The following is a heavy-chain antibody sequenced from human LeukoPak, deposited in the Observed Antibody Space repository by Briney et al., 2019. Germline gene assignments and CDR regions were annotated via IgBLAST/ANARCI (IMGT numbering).Heavy chain of an antibody. CDR1: GGSFSGYY. CDR3: ATTTSGGDAFDI. D-gene: IGHD1-26*01. Sequence: SENLSLTCAVYGGSFSGYYWSWIRQPPGKGLEWIGEINHSGSTNYNPSLKSRVTISVDTSNNQFSLNLRSVTAADTAVYYCATTTSGGDAFDIWGQGTMVTVSS. J-gene: IGHJ3*02. V-gene: IGHV4-34*01. CDR2: INHSGST.